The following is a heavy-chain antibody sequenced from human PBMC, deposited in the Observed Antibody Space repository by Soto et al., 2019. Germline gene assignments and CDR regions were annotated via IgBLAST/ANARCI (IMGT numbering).Heavy chain of an antibody. CDR1: GGSFSGYY. Sequence: PSETLSLTCAAYGGSFSGYYWSWIRQPPGKGLEWIGEINHSGSTNYNPSLKSRVTISVDTSKNQFSLKLSSVTAADTAVYYCARGYRYRSGWLTRDYYYGMEVWGQGTTV. D-gene: IGHD6-19*01. CDR3: ARGYRYRSGWLTRDYYYGMEV. CDR2: INHSGST. J-gene: IGHJ6*02. V-gene: IGHV4-34*01.